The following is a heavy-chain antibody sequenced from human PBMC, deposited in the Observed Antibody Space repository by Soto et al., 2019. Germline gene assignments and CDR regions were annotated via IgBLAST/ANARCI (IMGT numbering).Heavy chain of an antibody. CDR1: GYSFTSYY. V-gene: IGHV5-10-1*01. CDR3: ATMSSGWSY. J-gene: IGHJ4*02. Sequence: ESLKISCTTSGYSFTSYYITWVRQMPGKGLECMGTIAPGDSYSNYNPSFQGHVTISADNSISTAYLQWSSLKASDTGIYYCATMSSGWSYWGQGTPVTVSS. D-gene: IGHD6-19*01. CDR2: IAPGDSYS.